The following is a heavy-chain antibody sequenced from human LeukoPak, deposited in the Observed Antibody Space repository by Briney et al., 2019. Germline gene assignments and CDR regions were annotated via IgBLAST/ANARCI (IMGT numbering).Heavy chain of an antibody. Sequence: SQTLSLTCTVSGGSISSGGYYWSWIRQPPGKGLEWIGYIYYSGSTNYNPSLKSRVTISVDTSKNQFSLKLSSVTAADTAVYYCARATRGGSGWSFPPDYWGQGTLVTVSS. CDR1: GGSISSGGYY. CDR3: ARATRGGSGWSFPPDY. J-gene: IGHJ4*02. D-gene: IGHD6-19*01. CDR2: IYYSGST. V-gene: IGHV4-61*08.